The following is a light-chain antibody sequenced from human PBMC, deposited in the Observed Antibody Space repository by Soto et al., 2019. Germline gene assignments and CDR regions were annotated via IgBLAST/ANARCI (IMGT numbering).Light chain of an antibody. J-gene: IGKJ5*01. V-gene: IGKV3-15*01. CDR2: DVS. CDR3: QQYNNWPFS. Sequence: ILMPQSKDTLSVSPGESATLSCRASQRVYSNLAWYQQRPGQSPRLLIYDVSIRATGVPARFSGTGSETDFTLTISGLQSEDSAVYFCQQYNNWPFSFGQGTRLEIK. CDR1: QRVYSN.